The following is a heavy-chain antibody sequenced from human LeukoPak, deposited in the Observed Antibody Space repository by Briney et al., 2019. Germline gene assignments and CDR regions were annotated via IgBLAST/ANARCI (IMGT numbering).Heavy chain of an antibody. J-gene: IGHJ4*02. CDR1: SFTFSSYW. Sequence: GGSLRLSCAASSFTFSSYWMNWVRQAPGKGLEWVANIKQDGSERYYVDSVKGRFTISRDNAKNSLYLQMNILRAEDTAVYYCASSLVPNSGYEPFDYWGQGTLVTVSS. D-gene: IGHD5-12*01. CDR3: ASSLVPNSGYEPFDY. CDR2: IKQDGSER. V-gene: IGHV3-7*01.